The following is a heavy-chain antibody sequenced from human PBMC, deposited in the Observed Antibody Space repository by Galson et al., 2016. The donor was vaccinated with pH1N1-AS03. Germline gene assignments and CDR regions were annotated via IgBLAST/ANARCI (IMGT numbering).Heavy chain of an antibody. V-gene: IGHV5-51*01. D-gene: IGHD1-1*01. CDR1: GYTFNNKW. Sequence: QSGAEVKKPGESLKISCKGSGYTFNNKWIAWVRQIPGKGLEWMGIVHPGDSQTKYSPSFQGRVSIPVAQSITTAHLQGSILIDSNSALYFCASHGANGNKSSNHRYLQWSSLRPSDAAMYFCARHVANWNDFDPTRQGGDWYFELWGRGTLVTVSS. CDR2: VHPGDSQT. J-gene: IGHJ2*01. CDR3: ASHGANGNKSSNHRYLQWSSLRPSDAAMYFCARHVANWNDFDPTRQGGDWYFEL.